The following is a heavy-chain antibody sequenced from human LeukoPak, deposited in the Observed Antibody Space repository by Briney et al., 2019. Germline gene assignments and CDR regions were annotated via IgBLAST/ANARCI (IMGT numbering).Heavy chain of an antibody. J-gene: IGHJ4*02. CDR3: ARSRPYDSSGSDY. CDR1: GFTFSSYG. Sequence: GGSLRLSCAASGFTFSSYGMHWVRQAPGKGLEWVAVISYDGSNKYYADSVKGRFTISRDNAKNSLYLQMNSLRAEDTAVYYCARSRPYDSSGSDYWGQGTLVTVSS. D-gene: IGHD3-22*01. V-gene: IGHV3-30*03. CDR2: ISYDGSNK.